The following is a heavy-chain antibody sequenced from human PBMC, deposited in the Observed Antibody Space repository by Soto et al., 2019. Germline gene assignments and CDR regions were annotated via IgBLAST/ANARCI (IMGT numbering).Heavy chain of an antibody. J-gene: IGHJ4*02. V-gene: IGHV1-46*01. Sequence: ASVKVSCKASGYTFTSYYMHWVLQAPGQLLEWMGIINPSGGSTSYAQKFQGRVTMTRDTSTSTVYMELSSLRSEDTAVYYCARRSDYYDSSGYSYYFDYWGQGTLVTVSS. D-gene: IGHD3-22*01. CDR3: ARRSDYYDSSGYSYYFDY. CDR1: GYTFTSYY. CDR2: INPSGGST.